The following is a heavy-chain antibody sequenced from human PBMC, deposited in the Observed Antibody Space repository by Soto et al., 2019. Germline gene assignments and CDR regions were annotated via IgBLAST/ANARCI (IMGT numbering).Heavy chain of an antibody. Sequence: ASVKVSCKASGYMFTKSAVHWVRQAPGQRLEWMGWISGDSGNTKYSPKLQDRDTITRDTSASTAYMELSSLRSEDTALYYCARDGVAAGNINFDYWGQGTLVTVSS. V-gene: IGHV1-3*01. D-gene: IGHD6-19*01. CDR1: GYMFTKSA. CDR3: ARDGVAAGNINFDY. J-gene: IGHJ4*01. CDR2: ISGDSGNT.